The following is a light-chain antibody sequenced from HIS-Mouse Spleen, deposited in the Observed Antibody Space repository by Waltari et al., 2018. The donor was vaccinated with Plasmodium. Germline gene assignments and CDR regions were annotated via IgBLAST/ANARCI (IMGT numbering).Light chain of an antibody. Sequence: DIQMTQSPSSLSASVGARVTITCHASQDISNYLNWYQQKTGKAPKLLIYDASNLETGVPSRFSGSGSGTDFTFTISSLQPEDIATYYCQQYDNLPYTFGQGTKLEIK. CDR1: QDISNY. J-gene: IGKJ2*01. CDR2: DAS. V-gene: IGKV1-33*01. CDR3: QQYDNLPYT.